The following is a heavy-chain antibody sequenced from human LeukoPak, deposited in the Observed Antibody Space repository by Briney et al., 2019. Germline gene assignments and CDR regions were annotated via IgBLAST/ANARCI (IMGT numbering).Heavy chain of an antibody. CDR1: GGSISSYNS. D-gene: IGHD2-15*01. CDR2: IYDSGST. Sequence: SETLSLTCAVSGGSISSYNSWSWVRQPPGNGLEWIGEIYDSGSTKYNPSLKSRVTVSVDKSKNQFSLKLSSLTAADTAVYYCARGSGYCSGANCYNYFDPWGQGTLVTVSS. CDR3: ARGSGYCSGANCYNYFDP. J-gene: IGHJ5*02. V-gene: IGHV4-4*02.